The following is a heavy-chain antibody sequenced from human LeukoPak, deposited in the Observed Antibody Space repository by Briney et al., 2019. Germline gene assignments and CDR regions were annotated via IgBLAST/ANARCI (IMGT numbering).Heavy chain of an antibody. D-gene: IGHD1-1*01. Sequence: PSETLSLTCTVSGDSITTSYWGWFRQPPGKGLEWIGYVHYNGRTNYNPSLQSRVAISLDTYKSQFSLRVTSVTAADTAIYYCAKLFPLVPVSNDPYHPLDVWGQGTTVTVS. CDR1: GDSITTSY. CDR3: AKLFPLVPVSNDPYHPLDV. CDR2: VHYNGRT. V-gene: IGHV4-59*08. J-gene: IGHJ6*02.